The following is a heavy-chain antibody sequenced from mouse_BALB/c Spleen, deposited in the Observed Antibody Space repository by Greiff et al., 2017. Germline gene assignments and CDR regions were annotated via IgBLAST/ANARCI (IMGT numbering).Heavy chain of an antibody. V-gene: IGHV2-5-1*01. D-gene: IGHD1-1*01. CDR1: GFSLTSYG. CDR2: IWRGGST. J-gene: IGHJ1*01. CDR3: AKNYYGSSYWYFDV. Sequence: QVQLKESGPSLVQPSQSLSITCTVSGFSLTSYGVHWVRQSPGKGLEWLGVIWRGGSTDYNAAFMSRLSITKDNSKSQVFFKMNSLQADDTAIYYCAKNYYGSSYWYFDVWGAGTTVTVSS.